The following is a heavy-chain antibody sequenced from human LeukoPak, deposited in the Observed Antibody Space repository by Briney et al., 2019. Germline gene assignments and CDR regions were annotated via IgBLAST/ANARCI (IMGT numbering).Heavy chain of an antibody. CDR1: GFTFSSYW. Sequence: GGSLRLSCAASGFTFSSYWMHWVRQAPGKGLVWVSRINSDGSSTSYADSVKGRFTISRDNSKNTLYLQMNSLRAEDTAVYYCARGLHYYYYGMDVWGQGTTVTVSS. V-gene: IGHV3-74*01. D-gene: IGHD3-10*01. CDR2: INSDGSST. J-gene: IGHJ6*02. CDR3: ARGLHYYYYGMDV.